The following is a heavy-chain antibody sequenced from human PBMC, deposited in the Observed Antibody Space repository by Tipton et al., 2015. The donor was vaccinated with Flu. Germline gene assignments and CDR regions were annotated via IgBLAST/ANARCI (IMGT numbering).Heavy chain of an antibody. V-gene: IGHV4-39*07. CDR3: ARRTDSGSFNWFDS. CDR2: IYPSGTT. D-gene: IGHD1-26*01. J-gene: IGHJ5*01. CDR1: SGSIRSTNYF. Sequence: LRLSCTVSSGSIRSTNYFCAWIRQPPGKRLELIGSIYPSGTTYYNPSLKSRVTMSVDASKTQFSLKLSSVTAADTAVYYCARRTDSGSFNWFDSWGQGALVTVSS.